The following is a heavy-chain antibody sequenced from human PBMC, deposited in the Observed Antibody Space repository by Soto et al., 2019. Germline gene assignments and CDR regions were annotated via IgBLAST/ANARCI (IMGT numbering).Heavy chain of an antibody. Sequence: QVQLVQYGAGVKKPGASVKVSCKASGYTFTSYYMHWVRQAPGQGLEWMGIINPSGGSTSYAQKFQGRVTLTRDTSTSKVYMELRSLRSEDTAVYYCAREYNWNYGGPGGYWGQGTLVTVSS. CDR1: GYTFTSYY. CDR2: INPSGGST. J-gene: IGHJ4*02. D-gene: IGHD1-7*01. CDR3: AREYNWNYGGPGGY. V-gene: IGHV1-46*03.